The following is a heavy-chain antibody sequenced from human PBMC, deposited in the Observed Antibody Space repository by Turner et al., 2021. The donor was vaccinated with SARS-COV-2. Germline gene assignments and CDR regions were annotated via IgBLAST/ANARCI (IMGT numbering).Heavy chain of an antibody. CDR1: GYPFTSYA. CDR3: ARGDTSGLFDY. V-gene: IGHV1-18*04. Sequence: QVYLVQSGPEVKKPGASVKVSCKASGYPFTSYAISWVRQAPGHGLEWMGMISGYNDNIMDEQNFQGRATMTKDASTNTAFMELRSLGSDDTAVYFCARGDTSGLFDYWGQGTPVTVSS. CDR2: ISGYNDNI. D-gene: IGHD6-19*01. J-gene: IGHJ4*02.